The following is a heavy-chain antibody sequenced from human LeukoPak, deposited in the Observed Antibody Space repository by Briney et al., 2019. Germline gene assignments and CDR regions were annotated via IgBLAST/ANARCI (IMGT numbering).Heavy chain of an antibody. CDR1: GSIFTSYW. Sequence: GASLKISCKGSGSIFTSYWIGWVRPLPGKGLEWMGIIYPGDSDTRYSPSFQGQVTISADKSISTAYLQWSSLKASDTAMYYCARHTSSGLGIDYWGQGTLVTVSS. CDR2: IYPGDSDT. CDR3: ARHTSSGLGIDY. D-gene: IGHD6-19*01. J-gene: IGHJ4*02. V-gene: IGHV5-51*01.